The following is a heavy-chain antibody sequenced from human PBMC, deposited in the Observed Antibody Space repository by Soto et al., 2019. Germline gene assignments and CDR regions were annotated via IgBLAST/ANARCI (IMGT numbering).Heavy chain of an antibody. CDR3: ARGIPGHYGFDV. CDR2: IKGDESTT. CDR1: GFIFNNYW. J-gene: IGHJ3*01. V-gene: IGHV3-74*01. Sequence: EVRLLESGGGFAQPGGSLRLSCAASGFIFNNYWMHWVRQAPGKGLVWVSRIKGDESTTNYADSVKGRFTISRDNARYTLFLQMNSLGVEDTAVYYCARGIPGHYGFDVWGQGTMVTVSS. D-gene: IGHD1-20*01.